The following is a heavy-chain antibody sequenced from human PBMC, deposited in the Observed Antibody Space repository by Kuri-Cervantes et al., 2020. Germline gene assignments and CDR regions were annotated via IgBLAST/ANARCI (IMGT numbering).Heavy chain of an antibody. CDR3: ARAAGTGYYDY. D-gene: IGHD3-9*01. J-gene: IGHJ4*02. CDR1: GGSISSYY. Sequence: SEIWSLTCTVSGGSISSYYWSWIRQPPGKGLEWIGNIYYSGITNYSPSLKSRVTISVDMSKNQFSLKLTSVTAADTAVYYCARAAGTGYYDYWGQGNLVTVSS. V-gene: IGHV4-59*01. CDR2: IYYSGIT.